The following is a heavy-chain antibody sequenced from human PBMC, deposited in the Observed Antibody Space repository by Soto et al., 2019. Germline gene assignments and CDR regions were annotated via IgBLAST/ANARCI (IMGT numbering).Heavy chain of an antibody. CDR2: IYPGDSDT. V-gene: IGHV5-51*01. Sequence: PGESLKISCKGSGYSFTSYWIGWVRQMPGKGLEWMGIIYPGDSDTRYSPSFQGQVTISADKSISTAYLQWSSLKASDTAMYYCARAGYSSSHPRTKYYYYYGIDVWGQGTTVTVSS. J-gene: IGHJ6*02. D-gene: IGHD6-13*01. CDR1: GYSFTSYW. CDR3: ARAGYSSSHPRTKYYYYYGIDV.